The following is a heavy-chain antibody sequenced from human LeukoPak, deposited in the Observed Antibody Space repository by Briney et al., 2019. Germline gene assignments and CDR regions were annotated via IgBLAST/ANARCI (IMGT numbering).Heavy chain of an antibody. V-gene: IGHV4-59*01. D-gene: IGHD2-15*01. J-gene: IGHJ5*02. Sequence: SETLSLTCTVSGGSISSYYWSWIRQPPGKGLEWIGYIYYSGSTNYNPSLKSRVTISVDTSKTQFSLKLRSVTAADTAVYYCARGGGYCSGGSCYRWFDPWGQGTMVTVSS. CDR2: IYYSGST. CDR3: ARGGGYCSGGSCYRWFDP. CDR1: GGSISSYY.